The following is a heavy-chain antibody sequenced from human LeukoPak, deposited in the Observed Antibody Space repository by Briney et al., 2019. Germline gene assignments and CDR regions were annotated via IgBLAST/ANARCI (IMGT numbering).Heavy chain of an antibody. CDR2: ISYSGST. J-gene: IGHJ6*03. CDR3: AKGKAAHYHSVTDEYYYYLDL. Sequence: PSETVPHTCVVEGYYFSGFYWTWIRQAPGKGLEWIGEISYSGSTKYNPSLKSQVTIEVDTSTKQISLNLSSVTAADTAVYYCAKGKAAHYHSVTDEYYYYLDLWGEGTLVIVSS. CDR1: GYYFSGFY. D-gene: IGHD3-9*01. V-gene: IGHV4-34*01.